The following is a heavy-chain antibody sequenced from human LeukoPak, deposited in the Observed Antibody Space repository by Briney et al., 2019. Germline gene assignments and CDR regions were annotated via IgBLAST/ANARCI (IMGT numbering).Heavy chain of an antibody. CDR1: GGSISSYY. CDR3: AREVEEMLLGVAAGPPGYFDD. CDR2: IYTSGST. J-gene: IGHJ4*02. D-gene: IGHD3-3*01. Sequence: PSETLSLTCTVSGGSISSYYWSWIRQPAGKGLERIGRIYTSGSTNYNPSLKSRVTISVDTSKNQFSLKLSSVTPADTAIYYCAREVEEMLLGVAAGPPGYFDDWGQGTLVTVSS. V-gene: IGHV4-4*07.